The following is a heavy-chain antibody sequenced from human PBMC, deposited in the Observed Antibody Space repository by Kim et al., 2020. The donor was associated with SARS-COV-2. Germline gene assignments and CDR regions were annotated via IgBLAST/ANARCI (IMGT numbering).Heavy chain of an antibody. CDR2: ISYTGST. D-gene: IGHD2-15*01. V-gene: IGHV4-39*07. J-gene: IGHJ4*02. Sequence: SETLSLTCTVSGGSINILGSYWGWIRQSPGKGLEWIASISYTGSTYYNPSLKSRVTISVDTSKKQFSLKLSPVTAADTAVYYCASTPGVVAFTDYWGQGTLVTVSS. CDR1: GGSINILGSY. CDR3: ASTPGVVAFTDY.